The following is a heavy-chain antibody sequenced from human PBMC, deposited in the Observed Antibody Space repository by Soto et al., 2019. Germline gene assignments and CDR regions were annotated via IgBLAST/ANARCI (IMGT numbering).Heavy chain of an antibody. CDR2: IYSDGGT. V-gene: IGHV3-66*01. CDR1: GFTVSNNY. Sequence: GGSLRLSCAASGFTVSNNYLSWARQAPGKGLQWVSLIYSDGGTDYAESVKGRFTISRDNSKNTLYLQMNSLKAEDTAIYYCATRMTTAPYWGQGTLVTVSS. CDR3: ATRMTTAPY. J-gene: IGHJ4*02. D-gene: IGHD4-17*01.